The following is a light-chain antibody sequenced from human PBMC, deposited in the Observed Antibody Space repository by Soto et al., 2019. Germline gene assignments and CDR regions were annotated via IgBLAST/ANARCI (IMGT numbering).Light chain of an antibody. V-gene: IGLV2-11*01. CDR2: DVI. J-gene: IGLJ1*01. Sequence: QSALTQPRSVSGSPGQSVTIPCTGTRSEVGGYNFVSWFQQHSGKAPKLRIDDVIKGSTWCPHYFSVSKSAKTASLSISGLQAEDEADYSRGSYAVSYTHVFGTGTKVTVL. CDR1: RSEVGGYNF. CDR3: GSYAVSYTHV.